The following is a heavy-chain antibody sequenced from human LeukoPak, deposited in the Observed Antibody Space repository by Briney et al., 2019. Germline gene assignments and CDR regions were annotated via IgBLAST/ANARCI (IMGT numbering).Heavy chain of an antibody. CDR2: IIPIFGTA. D-gene: IGHD1-26*01. CDR3: ARVNRREQPASAFDP. V-gene: IGHV1-69*01. Sequence: SVKVSCKASGGTFSSYAISWVRQAPGQGLEWMGGIIPIFGTANYAQKFQGRVTITADESTSTAYMELSSLRSEDTAVYYCARVNRREQPASAFDPWGQGTLVTVSS. J-gene: IGHJ5*02. CDR1: GGTFSSYA.